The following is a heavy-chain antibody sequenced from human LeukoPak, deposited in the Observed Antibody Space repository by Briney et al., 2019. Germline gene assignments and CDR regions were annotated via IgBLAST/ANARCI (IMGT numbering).Heavy chain of an antibody. CDR2: IIPIIGTA. Sequence: GASVKVSCKASGGTFSSYAISWLRQAPGQGLEWMGRIIPIIGTANYAQKFQGRVTITTDESTSTAYMELSSLRSEDMAVYYCARELGTYYYDSSGYYAHFDYWGQGTLVTVSS. CDR1: GGTFSSYA. J-gene: IGHJ4*02. D-gene: IGHD3-22*01. V-gene: IGHV1-69*05. CDR3: ARELGTYYYDSSGYYAHFDY.